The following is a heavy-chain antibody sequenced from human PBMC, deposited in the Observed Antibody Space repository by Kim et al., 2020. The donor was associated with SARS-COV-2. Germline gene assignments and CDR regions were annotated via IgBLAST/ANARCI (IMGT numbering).Heavy chain of an antibody. CDR2: INHSGST. Sequence: SETLSLTCAVYGWSFSGYSWTWIRQSPVKVLEWIGEINHSGSTKYNPSLTSQVTIVVDTSKNQFSLRLNSVTAADTATYYCVRSQGRKAALRTLPMDVWGKGTMVIVSS. CDR3: VRSQGRKAALRTLPMDV. CDR1: GWSFSGYS. V-gene: IGHV4-34*01. J-gene: IGHJ6*04. D-gene: IGHD6-6*01.